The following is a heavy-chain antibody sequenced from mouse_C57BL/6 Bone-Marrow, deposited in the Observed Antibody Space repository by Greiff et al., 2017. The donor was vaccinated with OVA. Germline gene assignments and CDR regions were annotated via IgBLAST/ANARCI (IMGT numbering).Heavy chain of an antibody. V-gene: IGHV5-6*01. CDR3: ARDYYGAY. CDR2: ISSGGSYT. CDR1: GFTFSSYG. D-gene: IGHD1-1*01. J-gene: IGHJ3*01. Sequence: EVQVVESGGDLVKPGGSLKLSCAASGFTFSSYGMSWVRQTPDKRLEWVATISSGGSYTYYPDSVKGRFTISRDNAKNTLYLQMSSLKSEDTAMYYCARDYYGAYWGQGTLVTVSA.